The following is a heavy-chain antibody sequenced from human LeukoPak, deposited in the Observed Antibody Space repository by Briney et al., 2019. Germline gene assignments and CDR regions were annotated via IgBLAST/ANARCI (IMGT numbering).Heavy chain of an antibody. Sequence: PGGSLRLSCAASGFPFSDYYMSWIRQAPGKGLEWVSLIGGSGTPIYYADSVKGRFTVSRDNAKNSLYLQMDSLTAEDTAVYFCAGDDYPYYFEYWGQGALVTVSS. CDR2: IGGSGTPI. J-gene: IGHJ4*02. CDR3: AGDDYPYYFEY. V-gene: IGHV3-11*04. D-gene: IGHD5-12*01. CDR1: GFPFSDYY.